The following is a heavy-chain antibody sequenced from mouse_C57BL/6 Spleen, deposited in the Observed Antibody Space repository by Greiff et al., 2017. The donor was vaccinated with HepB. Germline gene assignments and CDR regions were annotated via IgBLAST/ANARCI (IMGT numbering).Heavy chain of an antibody. V-gene: IGHV5-17*01. CDR2: ISSGSSTI. CDR3: ARPKITTHYFDY. CDR1: GFTFSDYG. Sequence: EVKLMESGGGLVKPGGSLKLSCAASGFTFSDYGMHWVRQAPEKGLEWVAYISSGSSTIYYADTVKGRFTISRDNAKNTLFLQMTSLRSEDTAMYYCARPKITTHYFDYWGQGTTLTVSS. J-gene: IGHJ2*01. D-gene: IGHD2-4*01.